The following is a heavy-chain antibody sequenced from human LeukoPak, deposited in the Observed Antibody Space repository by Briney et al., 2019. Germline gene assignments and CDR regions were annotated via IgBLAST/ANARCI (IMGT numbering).Heavy chain of an antibody. V-gene: IGHV3-30*02. Sequence: PGGSLRLSCAASGFTFSIYGMHWVRQAPGKGLEWVAFIRYDGSNKYYADSVKGRFTISRDNSKNTLYLQMNSLRAEDTAVYYCAKIRFGEYYYYYGMGVWGQGTTVTVSS. CDR1: GFTFSIYG. J-gene: IGHJ6*02. D-gene: IGHD3-10*01. CDR2: IRYDGSNK. CDR3: AKIRFGEYYYYYGMGV.